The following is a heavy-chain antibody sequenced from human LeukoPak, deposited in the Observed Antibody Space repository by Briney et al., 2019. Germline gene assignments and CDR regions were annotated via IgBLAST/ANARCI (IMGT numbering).Heavy chain of an antibody. J-gene: IGHJ4*02. CDR2: IYYSGST. D-gene: IGHD3-3*01. CDR1: GGSISSYY. CDR3: ARLGNYDFWSGYYTFFDY. V-gene: IGHV4-59*01. Sequence: SETLSLXCTVSGGSISSYYWSWIRQPPGKELEWIGYIYYSGSTSYNPSLKSRVTISVDTTKNQLSLKLSSVTAADTAVYYCARLGNYDFWSGYYTFFDYWGQGTLVTVSS.